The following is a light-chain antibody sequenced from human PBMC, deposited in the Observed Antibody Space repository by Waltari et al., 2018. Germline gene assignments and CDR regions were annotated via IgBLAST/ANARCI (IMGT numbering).Light chain of an antibody. Sequence: DIVLTQSPGTLSLSPGERATLSCRASQSVSSSYLAWYQQKSGQAPRLLIYGASSRATGNPDRFSGSRSGTDFSLTISRLEPEDFAVYYCQQYGSSPYTFGQGTMLEIK. CDR2: GAS. CDR3: QQYGSSPYT. CDR1: QSVSSSY. J-gene: IGKJ2*01. V-gene: IGKV3-20*01.